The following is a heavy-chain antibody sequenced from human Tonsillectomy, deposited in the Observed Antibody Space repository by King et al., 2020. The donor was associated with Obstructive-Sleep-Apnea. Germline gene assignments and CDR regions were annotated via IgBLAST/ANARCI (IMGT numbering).Heavy chain of an antibody. Sequence: VQLQESGPGLVKPSETLSLTCTVSGGSISSHYWSWIRQPPGKGLEWIGNLYYSGSTNNNPSLKSRVTIPADRPKSQISRKLSSVTAADTAVYYCARLLWFGELHWFDPWGQGTLVTVSS. CDR3: ARLLWFGELHWFDP. D-gene: IGHD3-10*01. CDR2: LYYSGST. J-gene: IGHJ5*02. CDR1: GGSISSHY. V-gene: IGHV4-59*08.